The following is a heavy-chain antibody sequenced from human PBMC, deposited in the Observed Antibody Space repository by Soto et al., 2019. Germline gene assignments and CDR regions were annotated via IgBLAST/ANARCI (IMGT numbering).Heavy chain of an antibody. Sequence: ASVKVSCKASGYTFTSYGISWVRQAPGQGLEWMGWISAYNGNTNYAQKLQGRVTMTTDTSTSTAYMELRSLRSDDTAVYYCARYDPPLYYYYYGMDVWGQGTTVTVSS. J-gene: IGHJ6*02. D-gene: IGHD3-3*01. V-gene: IGHV1-18*01. CDR3: ARYDPPLYYYYYGMDV. CDR2: ISAYNGNT. CDR1: GYTFTSYG.